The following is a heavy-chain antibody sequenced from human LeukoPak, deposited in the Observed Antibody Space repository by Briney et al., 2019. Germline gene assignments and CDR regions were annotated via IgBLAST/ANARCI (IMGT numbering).Heavy chain of an antibody. CDR1: GYSFTSYW. CDR2: IYPGDSDT. D-gene: IGHD5-18*01. CDR3: ATTLYSYGPYDAFDI. J-gene: IGHJ3*02. Sequence: RGEPLKISCKGSGYSFTSYWIGWVRQMPGKGLEWRGIIYPGDSDTRYSPSFQGQVTISADKSISTAYLQWSSLKASDTAMYYCATTLYSYGPYDAFDIWGQGTMVPVSS. V-gene: IGHV5-51*01.